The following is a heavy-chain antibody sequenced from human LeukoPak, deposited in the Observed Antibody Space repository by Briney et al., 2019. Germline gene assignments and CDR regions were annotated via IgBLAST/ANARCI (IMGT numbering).Heavy chain of an antibody. D-gene: IGHD2-2*01. CDR2: INAYNGHT. CDR3: ARVIEGSSTTRGYFDL. Sequence: ASVKVSCKASGYTFRSYGISWVRRAPGQGLGWVGWINAYNGHTTYAQKLQGRVTMTTDTSTNVVHMEVKNLRSDDTAVYYCARVIEGSSTTRGYFDLWGRGTMVIVSS. CDR1: GYTFRSYG. J-gene: IGHJ2*01. V-gene: IGHV1-18*01.